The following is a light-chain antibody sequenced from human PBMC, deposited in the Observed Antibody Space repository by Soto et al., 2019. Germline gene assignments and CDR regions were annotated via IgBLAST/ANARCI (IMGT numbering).Light chain of an antibody. CDR3: QQTYTTPEST. J-gene: IGKJ5*01. V-gene: IGKV1-39*01. Sequence: QMTQTPSSLSASVADRVTITCRASQSMSIYLNWYQLKPGKAPNLMMYGASYLKRGVPTRFSGSGSGTDFTPTICSLQPEDFAIYYDQQTYTTPESTFGQGTRLEIK. CDR2: GAS. CDR1: QSMSIY.